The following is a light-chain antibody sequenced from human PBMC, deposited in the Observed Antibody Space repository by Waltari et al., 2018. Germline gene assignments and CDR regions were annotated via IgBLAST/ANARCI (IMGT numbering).Light chain of an antibody. Sequence: QSALTQPASVSGSPGQSITISCTGTSSDVGSYNLVSWYQQHPGKAPKIRIYEVSKRPSGVSNRFSGSKSGNTASLTISGLQAEDEADYYCCSYAGSSTPVVFGGGTKLTVL. CDR2: EVS. CDR3: CSYAGSSTPVV. V-gene: IGLV2-23*02. CDR1: SSDVGSYNL. J-gene: IGLJ2*01.